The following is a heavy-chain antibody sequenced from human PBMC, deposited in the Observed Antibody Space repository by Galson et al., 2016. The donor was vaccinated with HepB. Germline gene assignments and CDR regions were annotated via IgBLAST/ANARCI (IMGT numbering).Heavy chain of an antibody. D-gene: IGHD3-3*01. CDR3: AGLWI. V-gene: IGHV3-23*01. CDR2: IGSSGIIT. CDR1: GLSFSNSD. J-gene: IGHJ4*02. Sequence: SLRLSCAASGLSFSNSDMSWVRQAPGQGLEWVSHIGSSGIITYYADSVRGRFTISGDNSKSTLYLQMHSLRDEDTAVYYCAGLWIWGQGTPVTVSS.